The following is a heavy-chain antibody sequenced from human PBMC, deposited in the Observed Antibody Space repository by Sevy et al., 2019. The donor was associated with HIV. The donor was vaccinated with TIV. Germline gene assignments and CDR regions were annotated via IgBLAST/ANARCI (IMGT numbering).Heavy chain of an antibody. J-gene: IGHJ5*02. CDR3: ARPYYYDSSGSEKNWFDP. Sequence: GGSLRLSCAASGFTFSSYAMHWVRQAPGKGLEWVAVISYDGSNKYYADSVKGRFTSSRDNSKNTLYLQMNSLRAEDTAVYYCARPYYYDSSGSEKNWFDPWGQGTLVTVSS. CDR1: GFTFSSYA. D-gene: IGHD3-22*01. V-gene: IGHV3-30-3*01. CDR2: ISYDGSNK.